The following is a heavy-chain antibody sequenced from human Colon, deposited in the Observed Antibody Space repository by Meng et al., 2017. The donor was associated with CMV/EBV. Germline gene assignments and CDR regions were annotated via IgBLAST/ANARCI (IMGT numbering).Heavy chain of an antibody. J-gene: IGHJ6*02. CDR2: ISSSSSTI. CDR1: GFTFSSYS. V-gene: IGHV3-48*04. Sequence: GGSLRLSCAASGFTFSSYSMNWFRQAPGKGLEWVSYISSSSSTIYYADSVKGRFTISRDNAKNSLYLQMNSLRAEDTAVYYCARVTIFARGYYYGMDVWGQGTTVTVSS. D-gene: IGHD3-9*01. CDR3: ARVTIFARGYYYGMDV.